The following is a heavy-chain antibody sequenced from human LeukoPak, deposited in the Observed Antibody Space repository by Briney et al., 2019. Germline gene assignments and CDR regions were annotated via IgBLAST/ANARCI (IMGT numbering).Heavy chain of an antibody. V-gene: IGHV3-23*01. CDR3: AKDLYSSSWYMYFQH. D-gene: IGHD6-13*01. Sequence: GGSLRLSCAASGFTFSSYAMSWVRQAPGKGLEWVSAISGSGGSTYYADSVKGRFTISRDNSKNTLYLQMNSLRGEGTAVYYCAKDLYSSSWYMYFQHWGQGTLVTVSS. CDR2: ISGSGGST. CDR1: GFTFSSYA. J-gene: IGHJ1*01.